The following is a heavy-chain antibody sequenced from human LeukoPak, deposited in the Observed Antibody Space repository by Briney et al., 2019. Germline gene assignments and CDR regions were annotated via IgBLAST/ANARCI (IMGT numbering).Heavy chain of an antibody. J-gene: IGHJ4*02. CDR3: ARDREAARPSNEFDY. CDR1: GYTLTSYY. D-gene: IGHD6-6*01. V-gene: IGHV1-46*01. CDR2: INPTGGST. Sequence: GASVKVSCKASGYTLTSYYMHWVRQAPGEGLEWMGIINPTGGSTSYAQKFQGRVTMTRDTSTSTVYMELSSLRSDDTAVYYCARDREAARPSNEFDYWGQGTLVTVSS.